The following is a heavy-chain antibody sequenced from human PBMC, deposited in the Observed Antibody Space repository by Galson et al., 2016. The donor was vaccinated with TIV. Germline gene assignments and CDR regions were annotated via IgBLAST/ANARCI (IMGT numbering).Heavy chain of an antibody. CDR2: ISDGGKT. CDR3: ARDRVVGATYYYYYYGMDV. V-gene: IGHV3-66*02. Sequence: SLRLSCAASGLSVSINYMTWVRQAPGKGLEWVSLISDGGKTSYSDSVKGRFTISRDNSKDTLYLQMNSLRVDDTGVYYCARDRVVGATYYYYYYGMDVWGQGTAVTVSS. J-gene: IGHJ6*02. CDR1: GLSVSINY. D-gene: IGHD1-26*01.